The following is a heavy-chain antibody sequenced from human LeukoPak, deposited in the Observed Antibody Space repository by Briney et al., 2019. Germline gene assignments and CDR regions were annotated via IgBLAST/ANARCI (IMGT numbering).Heavy chain of an antibody. CDR2: INPNSGDT. CDR3: ATGPRWELNY. J-gene: IGHJ4*02. V-gene: IGHV1-2*02. D-gene: IGHD3-10*01. Sequence: ASVKVSCKASGYTFTGYYIHWVRQAPGQGLEWMGWINPNSGDTNYAQKFQDRVTLTRDTSITTAYMELSRLKSDDTAVYYCATGPRWELNYWGQGTLVTVSS. CDR1: GYTFTGYY.